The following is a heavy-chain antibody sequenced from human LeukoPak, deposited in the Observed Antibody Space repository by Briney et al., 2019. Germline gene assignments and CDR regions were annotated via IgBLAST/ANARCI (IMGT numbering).Heavy chain of an antibody. CDR1: GGSFSRC. Sequence: SETLSLTCAVYGGSFSRCWSWIRQSPGKGLEWIAEIDHRGDTNYNPSVKSRVTISVDTSKNQFSLKVRSLSAADTAVYYCARGPTISETGYFDFWGQGTLVTVSS. CDR3: ARGPTISETGYFDF. CDR2: IDHRGDT. J-gene: IGHJ4*03. D-gene: IGHD1-1*01. V-gene: IGHV4-34*01.